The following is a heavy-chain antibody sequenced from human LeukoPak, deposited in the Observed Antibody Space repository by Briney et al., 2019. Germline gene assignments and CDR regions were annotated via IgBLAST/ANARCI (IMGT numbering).Heavy chain of an antibody. CDR1: GFTFSSSA. CDR2: ISNNGGYT. Sequence: GGSLRLSCAASGFTFSSSAMSWVRQAPGKGLEGVSAISNNGGYTYYADSVQGRFTISRDNSKSTLCLQMNSLRAEDTAVYYCAKQLGYCSDGSCYFPYWGQGTLVTVSS. D-gene: IGHD2-15*01. V-gene: IGHV3-23*01. J-gene: IGHJ4*02. CDR3: AKQLGYCSDGSCYFPY.